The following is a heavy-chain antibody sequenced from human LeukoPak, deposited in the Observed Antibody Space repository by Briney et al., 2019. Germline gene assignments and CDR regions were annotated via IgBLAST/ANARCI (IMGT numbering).Heavy chain of an antibody. CDR3: ARDIATTVTTFSNYYYYYGMDV. Sequence: GGSLRLSCAASGFTFSSYSMNWVRQAPGKGLEWVSSISSSGSYIYYADSVKGRFTISRDNAKNSLYLQMNSLRAEDTAVYYCARDIATTVTTFSNYYYYYGMDVWGQGTTVTVSS. J-gene: IGHJ6*02. V-gene: IGHV3-21*01. D-gene: IGHD4-11*01. CDR2: ISSSGSYI. CDR1: GFTFSSYS.